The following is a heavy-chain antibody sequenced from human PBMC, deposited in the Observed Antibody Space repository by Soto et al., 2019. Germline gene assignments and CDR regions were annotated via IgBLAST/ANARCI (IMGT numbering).Heavy chain of an antibody. CDR1: GFTFSSYS. CDR2: ISYDGRNK. V-gene: IGHV3-30*04. D-gene: IGHD3-22*01. Sequence: VGSLRLSCAASGFTFSSYSMHWVRQAPGEGLEWVAVISYDGRNKYYVDSVKGRFSISRDNSKNTLYLQMNSLRVEDTAVYYCARSLEVLVLIRAFWFDPWGQGTLVTVSS. CDR3: ARSLEVLVLIRAFWFDP. J-gene: IGHJ5*02.